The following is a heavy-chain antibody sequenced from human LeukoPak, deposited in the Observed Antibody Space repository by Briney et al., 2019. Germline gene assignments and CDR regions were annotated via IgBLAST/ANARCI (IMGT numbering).Heavy chain of an antibody. V-gene: IGHV1-69*05. CDR2: IIPIFGTA. D-gene: IGHD3-22*01. Sequence: KISCKAYGGTFSSYAISWVRQAPGQGLEWMGRIIPIFGTANYAQKFQGRVTITTDESTSTAYMELSSLRSEDTAVYYCARDPQVYYDSSGYYYYYYMDVWGKGTTVTVSS. CDR1: GGTFSSYA. J-gene: IGHJ6*03. CDR3: ARDPQVYYDSSGYYYYYYMDV.